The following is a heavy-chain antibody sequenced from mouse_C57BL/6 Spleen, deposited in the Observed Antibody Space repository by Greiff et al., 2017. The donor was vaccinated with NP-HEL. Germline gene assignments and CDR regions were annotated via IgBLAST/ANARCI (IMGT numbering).Heavy chain of an antibody. CDR1: GYAFSSYW. CDR2: IYPGDGDT. J-gene: IGHJ1*03. CDR3: ARLRMATAGYFDV. V-gene: IGHV1-80*01. Sequence: QVQLQQSGAELVKPGASVKISCKASGYAFSSYWMNWVKQRPGKGLEWIGQIYPGDGDTNYNGKFKGKATLTADKSSSTAYMQLSSLTSEDSAVYFCARLRMATAGYFDVWGTGTTVTVSS. D-gene: IGHD1-2*01.